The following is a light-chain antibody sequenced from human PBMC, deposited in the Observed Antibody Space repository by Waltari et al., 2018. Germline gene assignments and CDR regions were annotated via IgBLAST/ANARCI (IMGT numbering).Light chain of an antibody. CDR2: EVN. CDR3: SSSAGSGGV. V-gene: IGLV2-8*01. J-gene: IGLJ1*01. Sequence: QSALTQPPSASGSPGQSVTISCTGTSSDVGGYNYVSWYQQHPGKAPKLIIFEVNKRPSRVPDRFSGSKSGNTASLTVSGLQPEDEADYYCSSSAGSGGVFGTGTKVTVL. CDR1: SSDVGGYNY.